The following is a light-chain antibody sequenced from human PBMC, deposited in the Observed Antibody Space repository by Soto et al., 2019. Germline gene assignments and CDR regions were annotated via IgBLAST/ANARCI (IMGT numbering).Light chain of an antibody. CDR3: QQYNSYST. CDR1: QSISSW. CDR2: DAS. Sequence: DIQMTHAPSTLSASLGDRVTITVRASQSISSWLAWYQQKPGKAPKLLIYDASSLESGVPSRFSGSGSGTEFTLTISSLQPDDFATYYCQQYNSYSTFGQGTKVDI. V-gene: IGKV1-5*01. J-gene: IGKJ1*01.